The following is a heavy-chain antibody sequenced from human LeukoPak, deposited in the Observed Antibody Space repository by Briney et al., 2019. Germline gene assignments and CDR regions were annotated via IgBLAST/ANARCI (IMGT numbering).Heavy chain of an antibody. CDR2: ISSSSSYI. D-gene: IGHD3-9*01. J-gene: IGHJ4*02. CDR1: GFTFSSYS. CDR3: ASSPLRSFDWFY. Sequence: GGSLRLSCAASGFTFSSYSMNWVRQAPGKGLEWVSSISSSSSYIYYADSVKGRFTISRDNAKNSLYLQMNSLRAEDTAVYYCASSPLRSFDWFYWGEGDLVTVSS. V-gene: IGHV3-21*01.